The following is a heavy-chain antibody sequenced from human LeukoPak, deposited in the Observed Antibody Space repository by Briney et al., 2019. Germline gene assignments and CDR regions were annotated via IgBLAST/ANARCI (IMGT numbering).Heavy chain of an antibody. CDR3: ARGEHSVDS. CDR2: IYSSGYT. CDR1: GVSIRSHY. V-gene: IGHV4-4*07. Sequence: PSQTLSLTCTVSGVSIRSHYWNWLRQPAGKGLEWIGRIYSSGYTNDNPFLKSRITMSVDMSKNQFSLTLNSVTAGDTAVYYCARGEHSVDSWGQGMLVTVSS. D-gene: IGHD1/OR15-1a*01. J-gene: IGHJ4*02.